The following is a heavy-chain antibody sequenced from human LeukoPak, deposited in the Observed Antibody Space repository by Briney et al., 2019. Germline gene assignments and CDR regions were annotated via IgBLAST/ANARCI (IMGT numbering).Heavy chain of an antibody. CDR1: GFTINSNY. J-gene: IGHJ4*02. V-gene: IGHV3-53*01. CDR3: AGSIPDAGIDF. CDR2: INSRGIT. Sequence: GGSLRLSCSASGFTINSNYMIWLRQAPGKGLEWISFINSRGITSLADSVKDRFTKSRDNSKNTLYLQMYGLRAEDRAVYYCAGSIPDAGIDFWGQGTLVTVSS. D-gene: IGHD2-2*01.